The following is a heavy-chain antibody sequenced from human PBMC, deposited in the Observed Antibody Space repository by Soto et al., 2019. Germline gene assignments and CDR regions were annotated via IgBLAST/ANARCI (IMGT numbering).Heavy chain of an antibody. D-gene: IGHD1-26*01. CDR1: GFSLSNARMG. CDR2: IFSNDEK. CDR3: ARIYETNSGSFPR. V-gene: IGHV2-26*01. J-gene: IGHJ4*02. Sequence: QVTLKESGPVLVKPTETLTLTCTVSGFSLSNARMGVSWIRQPPGKALEWLAHIFSNDEKSYSTSLKSRLTISKDTSKSQVVLTMTNMDPVDTATYYCARIYETNSGSFPRWGQGTLVTVSS.